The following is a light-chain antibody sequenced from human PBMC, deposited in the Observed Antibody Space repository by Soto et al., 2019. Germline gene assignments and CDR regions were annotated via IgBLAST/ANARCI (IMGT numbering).Light chain of an antibody. CDR1: QGISTY. V-gene: IGKV1-39*01. CDR2: AAS. J-gene: IGKJ1*01. Sequence: DIQLTQSPSSLSASVGDRVTITCRASQGISTYLNWYQQKPGKDPKLLIYAASSLQSGVPSRFSGSGSETDFTLTISSLQPEDFATYSCQQSYSTTWTFGQGTKVDI. CDR3: QQSYSTTWT.